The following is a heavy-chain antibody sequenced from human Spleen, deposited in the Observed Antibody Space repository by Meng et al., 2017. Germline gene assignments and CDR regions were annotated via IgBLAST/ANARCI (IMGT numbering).Heavy chain of an antibody. D-gene: IGHD6-19*01. CDR2: IYRGGDT. J-gene: IGHJ4*02. CDR1: GGSISSIDW. V-gene: IGHV4/OR15-8*02. Sequence: QLEESGPGLGKPSGPLSFTCVVSGGSISSIDWWSWVRQPPGKGLEWIGEIYRGGDTNYNPSLKSRVTIAIDRSKNQFSLKLSSVTAADTAVYYCASWIYSCGWQWGQGTLVTVSS. CDR3: ASWIYSCGWQ.